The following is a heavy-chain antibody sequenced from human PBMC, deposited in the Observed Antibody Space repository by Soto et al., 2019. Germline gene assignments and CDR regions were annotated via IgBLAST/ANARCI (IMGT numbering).Heavy chain of an antibody. J-gene: IGHJ4*02. V-gene: IGHV3-33*01. CDR3: ARDAYYDSSGSPFDY. CDR2: IWYDGSNK. D-gene: IGHD3-22*01. Sequence: GESLKISCAASGFTFSSYGMHWVRQAPGKGLEWVAVIWYDGSNKYYADSVKGRFTISRDNSKNTLYLQMNSLRAEDTAVYYCARDAYYDSSGSPFDYWGQGTLVTVSS. CDR1: GFTFSSYG.